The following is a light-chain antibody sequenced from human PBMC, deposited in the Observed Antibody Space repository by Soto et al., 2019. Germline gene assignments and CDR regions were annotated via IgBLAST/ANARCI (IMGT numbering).Light chain of an antibody. V-gene: IGLV2-14*01. J-gene: IGLJ1*01. CDR1: SSDVGNYKY. Sequence: QSVLTQAACVSGSPGQSITISCTGTSSDVGNYKYVSWYQQHPGKAPKLMIYEVSNWPSGVSNRFSGSKSGNTASLTISGLQAEDETDYYCFSYTSSGTYVFGTGTKVTVL. CDR2: EVS. CDR3: FSYTSSGTYV.